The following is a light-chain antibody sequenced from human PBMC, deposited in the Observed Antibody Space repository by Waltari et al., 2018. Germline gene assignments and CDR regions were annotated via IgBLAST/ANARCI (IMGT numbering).Light chain of an antibody. CDR3: QQYYSMRT. CDR1: QSVLYNSNDKNY. Sequence: DIVMTQSPEFLAVSLGARATINCKSSQSVLYNSNDKNYLAWYQQKPGQPPKHLIYWAATRQSGVPDRFSCSGSGTDFTLTINSLQAEDVAVYYCQQYYSMRTFGRGTRVEIK. CDR2: WAA. J-gene: IGKJ1*01. V-gene: IGKV4-1*01.